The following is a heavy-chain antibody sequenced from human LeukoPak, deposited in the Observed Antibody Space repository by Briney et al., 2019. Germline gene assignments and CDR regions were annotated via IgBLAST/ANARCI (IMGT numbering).Heavy chain of an antibody. CDR3: ARDFYGI. D-gene: IGHD3-10*01. CDR2: IQYDGSNQ. J-gene: IGHJ3*02. V-gene: IGHV3-30*02. Sequence: WGSLRLSCAASRFTFSTYGMHWVRQAPGKGLEWVAYIQYDGSNQQYADSVKGRFTISRDNAKNSLYLQMNSLRAEDTAVYYCARDFYGIWGQGTMVTVSS. CDR1: RFTFSTYG.